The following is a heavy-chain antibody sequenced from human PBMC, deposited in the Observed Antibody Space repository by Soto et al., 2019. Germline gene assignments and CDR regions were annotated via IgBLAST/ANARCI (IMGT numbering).Heavy chain of an antibody. CDR2: MNPNSGNT. CDR3: AREDFYGSGSYSY. D-gene: IGHD3-10*01. V-gene: IGHV1-8*01. CDR1: GYTFTSYN. J-gene: IGHJ4*02. Sequence: ASVKVSCKASGYTFTSYNINWVRQATGQGREWMGWMNPNSGNTGFAQKFQGRVAMTRSTSTSTAYMELSSLNSDDTAVYFCAREDFYGSGSYSYWGQGTQVTVSS.